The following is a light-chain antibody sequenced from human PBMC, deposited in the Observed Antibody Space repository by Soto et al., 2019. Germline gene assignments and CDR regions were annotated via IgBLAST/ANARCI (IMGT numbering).Light chain of an antibody. Sequence: DIVMTQSPDSLAVSLGERATINCRSSQSLFYSSNNRNCLTWYQQKPGQPPRLLIYWASIREPGVPDRFSGSGSGTDFTLTISSLQAEDVAVYYCQQYYSIPYTFGQGTKLEIK. CDR3: QQYYSIPYT. CDR1: QSLFYSSNNRNC. CDR2: WAS. V-gene: IGKV4-1*01. J-gene: IGKJ2*01.